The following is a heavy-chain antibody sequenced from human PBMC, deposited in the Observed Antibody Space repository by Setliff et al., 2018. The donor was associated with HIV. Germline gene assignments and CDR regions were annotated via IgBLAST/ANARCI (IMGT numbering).Heavy chain of an antibody. CDR2: IYHTGKT. CDR3: ARGRSRWTYYNYYYMDV. Sequence: SETLSLTCTVSGDPIFIGGYYWSWIRQHPGGGLEWIGYIYHTGKTYYNPSLQSRVTISVDTSKNQFSLKLSSVTAADTAVYYCARGRSRWTYYNYYYMDVWGKGTTVTVSS. J-gene: IGHJ6*03. D-gene: IGHD6-13*01. CDR1: GDPIFIGGYY. V-gene: IGHV4-30-4*01.